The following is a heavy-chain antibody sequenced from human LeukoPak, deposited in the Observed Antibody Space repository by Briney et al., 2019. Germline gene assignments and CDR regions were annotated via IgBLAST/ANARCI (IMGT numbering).Heavy chain of an antibody. D-gene: IGHD6-13*01. CDR2: INHSGST. J-gene: IGHJ4*02. CDR3: ARGLDAAGTSRGAGFDY. CDR1: GGSFSGYY. Sequence: PSETLSLTCAVYGGSFSGYYWSWIRQPPGKGLEWIGEINHSGSTNCNPSLKSRVTISVDTSKNQFSLKLSSVTAADTAVYYCARGLDAAGTSRGAGFDYWGQGTLVTVSS. V-gene: IGHV4-34*01.